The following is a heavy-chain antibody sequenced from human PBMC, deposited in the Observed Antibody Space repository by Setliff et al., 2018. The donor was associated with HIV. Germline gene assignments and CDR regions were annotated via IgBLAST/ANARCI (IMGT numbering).Heavy chain of an antibody. CDR3: AREDGPYYFDS. CDR1: GGSISSGSYY. Sequence: PSETLSLTCTVSGGSISSGSYYWSWILQPAGKGLEWIGRIFSSGSTNYNPSLKSRVTISVETSKNQFSLKASSVTAADTAVYYCAREDGPYYFDSWGQGTLVTVSS. V-gene: IGHV4-61*02. J-gene: IGHJ4*02. CDR2: IFSSGST.